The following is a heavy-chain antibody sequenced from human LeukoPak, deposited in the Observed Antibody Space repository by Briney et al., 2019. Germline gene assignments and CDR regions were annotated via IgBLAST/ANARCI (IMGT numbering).Heavy chain of an antibody. CDR3: ARGDYGHIN. D-gene: IGHD4-17*01. J-gene: IGHJ4*02. CDR2: VSYDGDSK. CDR1: GFTFSSYA. Sequence: PGGSLRLSCAASGFTFSSYAIHWVRQAPGKGLEWVAVVSYDGDSKYYADSVKGRFTISRDNSKNTLYLQMNSLRVEDTAVYYCARGDYGHINWGQGTLVTVSS. V-gene: IGHV3-30-3*01.